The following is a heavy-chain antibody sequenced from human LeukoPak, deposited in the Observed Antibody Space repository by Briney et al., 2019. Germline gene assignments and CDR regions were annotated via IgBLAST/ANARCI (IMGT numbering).Heavy chain of an antibody. V-gene: IGHV3-21*01. Sequence: GGSLRLSCAASGFTFSTYSMVWVRQAPGKGPEWVSSISGSSDYIYHADSVKGRFTVSRDNTKSSLYLQMNSLRAEDTAVYYCARLGVGHLRAGLDPWGQGTLVTVSS. J-gene: IGHJ5*02. D-gene: IGHD2-15*01. CDR2: ISGSSDYI. CDR1: GFTFSTYS. CDR3: ARLGVGHLRAGLDP.